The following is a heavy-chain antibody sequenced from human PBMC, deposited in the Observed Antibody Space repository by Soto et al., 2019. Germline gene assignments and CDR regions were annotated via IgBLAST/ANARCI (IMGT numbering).Heavy chain of an antibody. J-gene: IGHJ6*02. CDR1: GFSLSDYA. CDR3: ARIKLVEWFFINVDVYDMDV. CDR2: ISSDSRTI. D-gene: IGHD3-3*01. V-gene: IGHV3-48*02. Sequence: GGSLRLSCVASGFSLSDYAVNWVRQAPGKGLEWVSFISSDSRTIYYADSVEGRFTVSRDNARNSVSLQMDSLRDEDAAVYYCARIKLVEWFFINVDVYDMDVWGQGTTVTV.